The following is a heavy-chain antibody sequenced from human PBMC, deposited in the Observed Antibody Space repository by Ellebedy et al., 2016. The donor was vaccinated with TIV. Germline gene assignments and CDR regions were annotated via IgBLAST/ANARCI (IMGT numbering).Heavy chain of an antibody. D-gene: IGHD3-22*01. CDR3: ARLKAYDSSGYYNPSFDY. V-gene: IGHV4-39*01. J-gene: IGHJ4*02. CDR1: GGSISSRSYY. Sequence: MPSETLSLTCTVSGGSISSRSYYWGWIRQPPGKGLEWIGSIYYSGSTYYNPSLKSRVTISVDTSKNQFSLKLSSVTAADTAVYYCARLKAYDSSGYYNPSFDYWGQGTLVTVSS. CDR2: IYYSGST.